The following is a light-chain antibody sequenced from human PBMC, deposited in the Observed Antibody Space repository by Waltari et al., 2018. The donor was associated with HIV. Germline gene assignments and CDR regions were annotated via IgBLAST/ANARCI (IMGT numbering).Light chain of an antibody. CDR3: RERDSWPPA. V-gene: IGKV3-11*01. CDR2: GVF. CDR1: QSVATY. J-gene: IGKJ5*01. Sequence: EIVLTQSPATLSLSPGERATLSCRASQSVATYLAWYQHKPGQAPRLLLYGVFQRATGIPARFSGSGSGKDFTLTIGSLEPEDSAIYYCRERDSWPPAFGQGTRLEIK.